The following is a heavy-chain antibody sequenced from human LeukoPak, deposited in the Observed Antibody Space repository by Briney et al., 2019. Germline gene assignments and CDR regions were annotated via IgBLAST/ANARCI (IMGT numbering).Heavy chain of an antibody. D-gene: IGHD5-24*01. V-gene: IGHV3-21*01. Sequence: GGSLRLSCAASGFTFSSYSMNWVRQAPGKGLEWVSSISSASSYIYYADSVRGRFTISRDNAKNSLYLQMNSLRAEDTAVYYCARGGGSRDGYNYVDVWGKETTVTVSS. CDR1: GFTFSSYS. CDR3: ARGGGSRDGYNYVDV. CDR2: ISSASSYI. J-gene: IGHJ6*03.